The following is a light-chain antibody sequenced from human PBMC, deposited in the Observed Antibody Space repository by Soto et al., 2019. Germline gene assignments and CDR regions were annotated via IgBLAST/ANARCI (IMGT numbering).Light chain of an antibody. J-gene: IGLJ1*01. CDR1: RSDVGGYNY. CDR2: EVS. Sequence: SALTQPPSASGSPGQSVTISCTGTRSDVGGYNYVSWYHQHPGKAPKLMIYEVSKRPSGVPDRFSGSKSGNTESRTVSVLQDEDEADYYCSSYAGSNNYVFGTGTKVTVL. CDR3: SSYAGSNNYV. V-gene: IGLV2-8*01.